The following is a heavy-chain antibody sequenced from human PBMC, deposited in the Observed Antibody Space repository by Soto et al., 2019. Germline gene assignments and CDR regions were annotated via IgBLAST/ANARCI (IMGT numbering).Heavy chain of an antibody. CDR2: INHSGSA. D-gene: IGHD6-6*01. CDR1: GGSFSGYY. V-gene: IGHV4-34*01. J-gene: IGHJ6*02. Sequence: SETLSLTCAVYGGSFSGYYWSWIRQPPGKGLEWIGEINHSGSANYNPSLKSRVTISVDTSKNQFSLKLSSVTAADTAVYYCARGAARPGGYYYYGMDVWGQGTTVTVSS. CDR3: ARGAARPGGYYYYGMDV.